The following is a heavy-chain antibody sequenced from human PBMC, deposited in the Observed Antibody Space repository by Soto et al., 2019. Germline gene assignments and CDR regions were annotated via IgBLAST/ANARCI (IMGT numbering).Heavy chain of an antibody. V-gene: IGHV4-39*01. CDR2: IYYSGST. D-gene: IGHD5-18*01. CDR1: GGSISSSSYY. Sequence: SSETLSLTCTVSGGSISSSSYYWGWIRQPPGKGLEWIGSIYYSGSTYYNPSLKSRVTISVDTSKNQFSLKLSSVTAADTAVYYCARQNYREIQLWNPGYYYYYYGMDVWGQGTTVTVSS. CDR3: ARQNYREIQLWNPGYYYYYYGMDV. J-gene: IGHJ6*02.